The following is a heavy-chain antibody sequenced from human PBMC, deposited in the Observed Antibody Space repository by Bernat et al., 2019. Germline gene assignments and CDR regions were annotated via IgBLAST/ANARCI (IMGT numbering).Heavy chain of an antibody. Sequence: EVQLLESGGGLVQPGGSLRLSCAASGFTFSSYAMSWVRQAPGKGLEWVSAISGSGGSTYYADSVKGRFTISRDNSKNTLYLQMNSLRAEDTAVYYCAEDRSESGSYYGQGAFDIWGQGTMVTVSS. J-gene: IGHJ3*02. V-gene: IGHV3-23*01. CDR3: AEDRSESGSYYGQGAFDI. CDR2: ISGSGGST. D-gene: IGHD1-26*01. CDR1: GFTFSSYA.